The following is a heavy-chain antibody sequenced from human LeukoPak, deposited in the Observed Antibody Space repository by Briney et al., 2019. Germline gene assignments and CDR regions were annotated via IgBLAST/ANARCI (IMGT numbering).Heavy chain of an antibody. V-gene: IGHV3-33*01. J-gene: IGHJ6*02. CDR3: ARETGTTNYYYYYGMDV. D-gene: IGHD1-7*01. CDR2: IWYDGSNK. Sequence: QTGGSLRLSCAASGFTFSSYGMHWVRQAPGKGLEWVAVIWYDGSNKYYADSVKGRFTISRDNSKNTLYLQMNSLRAEDTAVYYCARETGTTNYYYYYGMDVWGQGTTVTVSS. CDR1: GFTFSSYG.